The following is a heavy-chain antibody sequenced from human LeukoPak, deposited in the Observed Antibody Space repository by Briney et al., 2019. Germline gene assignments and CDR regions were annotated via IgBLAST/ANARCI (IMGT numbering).Heavy chain of an antibody. V-gene: IGHV3-21*01. Sequence: GGSLRLSCAASAFTFSSYSMNWVRQAPGKGLEWVSSISSSSSYIYYADSVKGRFTISRDNAKNSLYLQMNSLRAEDTAVYYCARDGYNSNSVGGDYWGQGTLVTVSS. J-gene: IGHJ4*02. CDR3: ARDGYNSNSVGGDY. D-gene: IGHD5-24*01. CDR1: AFTFSSYS. CDR2: ISSSSSYI.